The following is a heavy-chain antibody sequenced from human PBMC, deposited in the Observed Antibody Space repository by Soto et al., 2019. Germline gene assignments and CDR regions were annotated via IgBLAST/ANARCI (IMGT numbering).Heavy chain of an antibody. V-gene: IGHV1-69*13. J-gene: IGHJ5*02. CDR1: GGTLSSYA. CDR3: ARVGRGTTVVTLGWFDP. CDR2: IIPIFGTA. D-gene: IGHD4-17*01. Sequence: SVKVSCKASGGTLSSYAISWVRQAPGQGLEWMGGIIPIFGTANYAQKFQGRVTITADESTSTAYMELSSLRSEDTAVYYCARVGRGTTVVTLGWFDPWGQGTLVTVSS.